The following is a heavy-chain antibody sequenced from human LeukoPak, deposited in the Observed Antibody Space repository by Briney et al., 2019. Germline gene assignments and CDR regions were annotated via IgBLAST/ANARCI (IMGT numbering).Heavy chain of an antibody. Sequence: GGCLRLSCAASGCTFRNYVIHWVRQAPGKGLEWVAVTSSDLNVKLYADSVKGRFTISRDNSRSTLYLQMNSLRPEDTAIYYCAREGYYGSGSPPSLYFDYWGQGTLVTVSS. CDR1: GCTFRNYV. J-gene: IGHJ4*02. CDR2: TSSDLNVK. D-gene: IGHD3-10*01. CDR3: AREGYYGSGSPPSLYFDY. V-gene: IGHV3-30-3*01.